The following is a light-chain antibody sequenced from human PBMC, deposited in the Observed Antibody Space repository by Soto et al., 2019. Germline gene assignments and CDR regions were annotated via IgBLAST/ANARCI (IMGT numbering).Light chain of an antibody. CDR1: QSLVYGYEDTF. CDR3: MQGTHWPPT. J-gene: IGKJ5*01. Sequence: DVVGTQSPLSLPVTLGQPATISCRASQSLVYGYEDTFLNWFLQRPGQSPRRLIYQVSNRDSGVPDRFSGSGSGTDFTLKISRVEPEDVGVYYCMQGTHWPPTFGQGTRLEIK. CDR2: QVS. V-gene: IGKV2-30*01.